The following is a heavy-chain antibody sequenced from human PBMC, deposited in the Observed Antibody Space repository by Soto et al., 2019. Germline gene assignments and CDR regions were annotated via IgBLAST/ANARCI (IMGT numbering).Heavy chain of an antibody. V-gene: IGHV4-39*01. CDR1: GGSISSSSYY. D-gene: IGHD3-3*01. CDR2: IYYSGST. CDR3: ATLVRFLEWGGPYFDY. J-gene: IGHJ4*02. Sequence: SETLSLTCTVSGGSISSSSYYWGWIRQPPGKGLEWIGSIYYSGSTYYNPSLKSRVTISVDTSKNQFSLKLSSVTAADTAVYYCATLVRFLEWGGPYFDYWGQGTLVTVSS.